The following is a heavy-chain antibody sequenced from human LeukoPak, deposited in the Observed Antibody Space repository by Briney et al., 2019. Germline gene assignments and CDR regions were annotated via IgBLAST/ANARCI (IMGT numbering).Heavy chain of an antibody. CDR2: IYYSGST. CDR1: GDSISSSTYY. J-gene: IGHJ4*02. V-gene: IGHV4-39*01. CDR3: ARRCSNTSCYRY. Sequence: SETLSLTCTVSGDSISSSTYYWGWIRQSPGRGLEWLGNIYYSGSTYYSPSLKSRVTISVDTSKNQFSLNLTSVTAADTAVYYCARRCSNTSCYRYWGQGTLVTVSS. D-gene: IGHD2-2*01.